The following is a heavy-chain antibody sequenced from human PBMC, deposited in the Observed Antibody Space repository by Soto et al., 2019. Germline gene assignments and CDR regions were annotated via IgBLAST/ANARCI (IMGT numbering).Heavy chain of an antibody. Sequence: PSETLSLTCTVFGGSISSGDYYWSWIRQHPGYGLEWIGYIYHSGSTWYKSSLKSRVTLSIDTSKNYFSLRLNSVTAADTAIYYCARGVKSSGPYVFDYWGQGPLVTVSS. D-gene: IGHD3-22*01. CDR3: ARGVKSSGPYVFDY. CDR1: GGSISSGDYY. CDR2: IYHSGST. V-gene: IGHV4-31*03. J-gene: IGHJ4*02.